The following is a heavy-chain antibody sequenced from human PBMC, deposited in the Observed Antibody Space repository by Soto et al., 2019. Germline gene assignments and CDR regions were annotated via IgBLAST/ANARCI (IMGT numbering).Heavy chain of an antibody. CDR2: ISGSGGST. V-gene: IGHV3-23*01. CDR1: GFTFSSYA. J-gene: IGHJ2*01. D-gene: IGHD4-17*01. Sequence: EVLLLESGGGLVQPGGSLRLSCAASGFTFSSYAMSWVRQAPGKGLEWVSAISGSGGSTYYADSVKGRFTISRDNSKNTLYLQMNSLRAEDTAVYYCAKDPPTMSLYGDYQTGYFDLWGRGTLVTVSS. CDR3: AKDPPTMSLYGDYQTGYFDL.